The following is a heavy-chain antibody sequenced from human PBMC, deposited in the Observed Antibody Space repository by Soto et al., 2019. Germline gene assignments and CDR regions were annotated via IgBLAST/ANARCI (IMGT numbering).Heavy chain of an antibody. D-gene: IGHD1-1*01. CDR3: ARRTRLEREYNWFDP. CDR2: IYYSGST. CDR1: GGSISSSSYY. Sequence: QLQLQESGPGLVKPSETLSLTCTVSGGSISSSSYYWGWIRQPPGKGLEWIGSIYYSGSTYYNPSLKSRVTISVDTSKNQFSLKLSSVTAADTAVYYCARRTRLEREYNWFDPWGQGTLVTVSS. V-gene: IGHV4-39*01. J-gene: IGHJ5*02.